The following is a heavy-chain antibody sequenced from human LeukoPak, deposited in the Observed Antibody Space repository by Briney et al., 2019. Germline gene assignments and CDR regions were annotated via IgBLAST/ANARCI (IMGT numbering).Heavy chain of an antibody. J-gene: IGHJ4*02. D-gene: IGHD3-3*01. CDR3: AKDIIYDFWSGYQISYFDY. Sequence: ASVKVSCKASGYTFTGYYMHWVRQAPGQGLEWMGWINPNSGGTNYAQKFQGRVTMTRDTSISTAYMELSRLRSDDTAVYYCAKDIIYDFWSGYQISYFDYWGQGTLVTVSS. CDR1: GYTFTGYY. CDR2: INPNSGGT. V-gene: IGHV1-2*02.